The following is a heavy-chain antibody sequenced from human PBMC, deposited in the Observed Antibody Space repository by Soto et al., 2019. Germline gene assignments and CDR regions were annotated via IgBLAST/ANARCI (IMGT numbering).Heavy chain of an antibody. V-gene: IGHV3-33*01. CDR3: XXXXXXXXXXEXXXXXY. Sequence: QVQLVESGGGVVQPGRSLRLSCAASGFPFSDHGMHWVRQAPGKGLXWVAVIWNYQSQKFYGDAVRGRFTISRDNSKNTVYLQMDSLRVEDXGXXXXXXXXXXXXXXEXXXXXYWXQGTLV. J-gene: IGHJ4*02. CDR1: GFPFSDHG. CDR2: IWNYQSQK.